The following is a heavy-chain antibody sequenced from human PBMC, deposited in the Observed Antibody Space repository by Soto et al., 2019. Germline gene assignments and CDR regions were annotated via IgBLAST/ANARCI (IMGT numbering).Heavy chain of an antibody. V-gene: IGHV3-33*01. J-gene: IGHJ6*02. D-gene: IGHD6-13*01. Sequence: GGSLRLSCAASGFTFSSYGMHWVRQAPGKGLEWVAVIWYDGSNKYYADSVKGRFTISRDNSKNTLYLQMNSLRAEDTAVYYCARDLASAGTGVVRYYYYYGMDVWGQGNTVTVSS. CDR3: ARDLASAGTGVVRYYYYYGMDV. CDR1: GFTFSSYG. CDR2: IWYDGSNK.